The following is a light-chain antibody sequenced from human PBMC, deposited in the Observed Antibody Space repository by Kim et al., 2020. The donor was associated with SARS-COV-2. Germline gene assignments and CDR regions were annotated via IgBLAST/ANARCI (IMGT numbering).Light chain of an antibody. Sequence: SVHPKEQVTNTCRDSQSFGEKLHWFQQKPGQSPKLLIKYASQSVSGVPSRFSGTGSGTDFALTINSLEAEDAAVYFCHQSDSLPWTFGQGTKLEIK. CDR3: HQSDSLPWT. J-gene: IGKJ2*02. V-gene: IGKV6D-21*02. CDR2: YAS. CDR1: QSFGEK.